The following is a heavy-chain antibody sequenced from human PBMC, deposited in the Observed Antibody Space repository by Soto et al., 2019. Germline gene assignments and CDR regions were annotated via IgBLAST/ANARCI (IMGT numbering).Heavy chain of an antibody. J-gene: IGHJ6*02. Sequence: QVQLQESGPGLVKPSQTLSLTCTVSGGSIRNSGYYWSWIRQHPGKGLEWIGYISYSGSTDYAPSHKSRVTMSVGTSKNQFSLKLSSVTAADTAVYYCARDAVTKRDFYYYGMDVWGRGTTVTVSS. CDR2: ISYSGST. D-gene: IGHD4-4*01. CDR3: ARDAVTKRDFYYYGMDV. V-gene: IGHV4-31*03. CDR1: GGSIRNSGYY.